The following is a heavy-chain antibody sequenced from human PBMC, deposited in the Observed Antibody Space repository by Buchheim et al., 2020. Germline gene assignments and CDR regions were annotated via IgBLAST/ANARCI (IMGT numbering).Heavy chain of an antibody. CDR2: IWYDGSNK. J-gene: IGHJ4*02. CDR3: ARGASSSSLSLLDY. CDR1: GFTFSSYG. Sequence: QVQLVESGGGVVQPGRSLRLSCAASGFTFSSYGMHWVRQAPGKGLEWVAVIWYDGSNKYYADSVKGRFTISRDNYKNTLYLQMNSLRAEDTAVYYCARGASSSSLSLLDYWGQGTL. V-gene: IGHV3-33*01. D-gene: IGHD6-6*01.